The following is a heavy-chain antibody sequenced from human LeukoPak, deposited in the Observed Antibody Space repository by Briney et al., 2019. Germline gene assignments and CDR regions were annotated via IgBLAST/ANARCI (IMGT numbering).Heavy chain of an antibody. CDR1: GFTFSDYA. D-gene: IGHD3-22*01. CDR2: ISHNGGDT. CDR3: VKKGPFTMIEGFDY. J-gene: IGHJ4*02. V-gene: IGHV3-64D*06. Sequence: GGSLRPSCSASGFTFSDYAMHWVRQAPGKGLEYVPAISHNGGDTFYADSVKGRFTISRDNSKNTLYLQMSSLRAEDTAVYYCVKKGPFTMIEGFDYWGQGTLVTVSS.